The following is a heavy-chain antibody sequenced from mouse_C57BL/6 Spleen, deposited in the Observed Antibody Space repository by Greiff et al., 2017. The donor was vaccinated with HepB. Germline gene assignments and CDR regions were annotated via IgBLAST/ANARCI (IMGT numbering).Heavy chain of an antibody. CDR2: IDPNSGRT. Sequence: VQLQQPGAELVKPGASVKLSCKASGYTFTSYWMHWVKQRPGRGLEWIGRIDPNSGRTKYNEKFKSKATLTVDKPSSTAYMQLSSLTSEDSAVYYCARSDGYYAWFAYWGQGTLVTVSA. V-gene: IGHV1-72*01. J-gene: IGHJ3*01. CDR1: GYTFTSYW. CDR3: ARSDGYYAWFAY. D-gene: IGHD2-3*01.